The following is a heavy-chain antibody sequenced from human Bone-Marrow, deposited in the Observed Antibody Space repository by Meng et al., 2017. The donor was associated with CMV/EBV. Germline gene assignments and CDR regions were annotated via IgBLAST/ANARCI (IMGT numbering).Heavy chain of an antibody. Sequence: GGSLRLSCAASGFTFSSYAMHWVRQAPGKGLEWVAVISYDGSNKYYADSVKGRFTISRDNSKNTLYLQMNSLRAGDTAVYYCARGTEWELLPPAEYFQHWGQGTLVPVYS. CDR3: ARGTEWELLPPAEYFQH. V-gene: IGHV3-30-3*01. CDR2: ISYDGSNK. J-gene: IGHJ1*01. CDR1: GFTFSSYA. D-gene: IGHD1-26*01.